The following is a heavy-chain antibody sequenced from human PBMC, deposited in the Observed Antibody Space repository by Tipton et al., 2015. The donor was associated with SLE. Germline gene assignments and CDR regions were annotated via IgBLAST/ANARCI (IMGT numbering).Heavy chain of an antibody. D-gene: IGHD2-2*01. V-gene: IGHV3-74*01. Sequence: GSLRLSCAASGFTFRSYWMHWVRQAPGKGLVWVSRINSDGSSTSYADSVKGRFAISRDNAKNTLYLQMNSLRAEDTAVYYCASLYQQKGVVGYMDVWGKGTTVTVSS. J-gene: IGHJ6*04. CDR1: GFTFRSYW. CDR3: ASLYQQKGVVGYMDV. CDR2: INSDGSST.